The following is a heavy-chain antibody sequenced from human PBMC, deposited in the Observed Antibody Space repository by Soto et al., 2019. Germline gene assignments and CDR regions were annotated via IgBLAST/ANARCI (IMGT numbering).Heavy chain of an antibody. J-gene: IGHJ6*02. V-gene: IGHV4-34*01. D-gene: IGHD3-3*01. CDR3: ARDYYYDFWSGSRGAYYYYYYGMDV. Sequence: SETLSLTCAVYGGSFSGYYWSWIRQPPGKGLEWIGEINRSGSTNYNPSLKSRVTISVDTSKNQFSLKLSSVTAADTAVYYCARDYYYDFWSGSRGAYYYYYYGMDVWGQGTTVTVS. CDR2: INRSGST. CDR1: GGSFSGYY.